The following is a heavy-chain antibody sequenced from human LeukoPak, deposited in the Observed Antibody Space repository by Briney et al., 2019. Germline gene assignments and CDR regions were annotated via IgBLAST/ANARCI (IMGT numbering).Heavy chain of an antibody. J-gene: IGHJ3*02. CDR3: AKEDLTREWFSDAFDI. D-gene: IGHD3-3*01. V-gene: IGHV3-23*01. CDR1: GFTFNSYG. Sequence: PGGSLRLSCVASGFTFNSYGMSWVRQAPGKGLEWVSTITGSGGNTYYADSVKGRFTISRDNSKNTLYLQMNSLRAEDTAVYYCAKEDLTREWFSDAFDIWGQGTMVTVSS. CDR2: ITGSGGNT.